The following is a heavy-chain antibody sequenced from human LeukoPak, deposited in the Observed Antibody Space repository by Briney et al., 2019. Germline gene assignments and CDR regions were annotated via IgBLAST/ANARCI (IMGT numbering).Heavy chain of an antibody. V-gene: IGHV3-30*04. CDR2: ISYDGSNK. J-gene: IGHJ4*02. CDR3: ARGRNGPFDY. D-gene: IGHD2-8*01. CDR1: GFTFSSYA. Sequence: PGGSLRLSCAASGFTFSSYAMHWVRQAPGKGLEWVAVISYDGSNKYYADSVKGRFTISRDNSKNTLYLQMNSLRAEDTAVYYCARGRNGPFDYWGQGTLVTVSS.